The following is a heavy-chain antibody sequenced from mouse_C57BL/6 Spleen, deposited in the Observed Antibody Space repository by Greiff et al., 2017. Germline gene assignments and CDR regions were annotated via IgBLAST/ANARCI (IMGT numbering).Heavy chain of an antibody. CDR1: GYTFTSYT. V-gene: IGHV1-4*01. D-gene: IGHD2-3*01. CDR2: INPSSGYT. J-gene: IGHJ2*01. Sequence: QVQLQQSGAELARPGASVKMSCKASGYTFTSYTMHWVKQRPGQGLEWIGYINPSSGYTKYNQKFKDKATLTADESSSTAYMQLSSLTSEDSAVYDCARTVDGYYVGCWGQGTTVTVSS. CDR3: ARTVDGYYVGC.